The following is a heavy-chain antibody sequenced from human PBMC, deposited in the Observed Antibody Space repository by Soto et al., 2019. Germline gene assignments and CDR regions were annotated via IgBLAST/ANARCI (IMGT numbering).Heavy chain of an antibody. CDR3: ARGEIGYCSGGSCRPDY. J-gene: IGHJ4*02. CDR2: INANSGNT. Sequence: ASVKVSCKASGYTFTSYGISWVRQAPGQGLEWMGWINANSGNTNYAQKLQGRVTMTRDTSTSTAYMELSRLRSDDTAVYYCARGEIGYCSGGSCRPDYWGQGTLVTVSS. CDR1: GYTFTSYG. V-gene: IGHV1-18*01. D-gene: IGHD2-15*01.